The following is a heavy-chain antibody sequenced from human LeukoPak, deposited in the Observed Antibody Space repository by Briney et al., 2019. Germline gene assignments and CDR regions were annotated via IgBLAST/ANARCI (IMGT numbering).Heavy chain of an antibody. D-gene: IGHD4-11*01. V-gene: IGHV3-21*01. CDR3: ARDSGLPSDMDV. J-gene: IGHJ6*03. CDR1: GFTFSSYS. CDR2: ISSSSSYI. Sequence: PGGSLRLSCAASGFTFSSYSMNWVRQAPGKGLEWVSSISSSSSYIYYADSVKGRFTISRDNAKNSLYLQMNSLRAEDTAMYYCARDSGLPSDMDVWGKGTTVTVSS.